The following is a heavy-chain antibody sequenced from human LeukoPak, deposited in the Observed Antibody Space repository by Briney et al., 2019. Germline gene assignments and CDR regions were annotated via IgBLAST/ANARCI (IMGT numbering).Heavy chain of an antibody. CDR3: ARPGGGIAVAGRGPYYFDY. V-gene: IGHV3-21*01. CDR1: GFTFSSYS. D-gene: IGHD6-19*01. Sequence: GGSLRLSCAASGFTFSSYSMNWVRQAPGKGLEWVSSISSSSSYIYYADSVKGRFTISRDNAKNSLCLQMNSLRAEDTAVYYCARPGGGIAVAGRGPYYFDYWGQGTLVTVSS. CDR2: ISSSSSYI. J-gene: IGHJ4*02.